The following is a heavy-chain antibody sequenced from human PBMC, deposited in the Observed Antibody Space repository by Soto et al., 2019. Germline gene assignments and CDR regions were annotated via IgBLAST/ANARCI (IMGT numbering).Heavy chain of an antibody. Sequence: QVQLQESGPGLVKPSGTLSLTCAVSGGSISSSNCWSWVRQPPGKGLEWIGEIYHSGSTNFNPSLKSRVTISVDKSKNQCSLKLNPVTAADTAVYYCARVSGSYYYGMDVWGQGTTVTVSS. CDR1: GGSISSSNC. CDR3: ARVSGSYYYGMDV. CDR2: IYHSGST. J-gene: IGHJ6*02. V-gene: IGHV4-4*02.